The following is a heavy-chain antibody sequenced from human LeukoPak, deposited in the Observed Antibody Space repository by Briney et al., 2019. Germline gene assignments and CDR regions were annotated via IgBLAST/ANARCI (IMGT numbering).Heavy chain of an antibody. CDR2: IYYSGST. J-gene: IGHJ6*03. Sequence: PWETLSLTCTVSGGSTSSYYWSWIRQPPGKGLEWIGYIYYSGSTNYNPSLKSRVTISVDTSKNQFSLKLSSVTAADTAVYYCARVPRITGTRYYMDVWGKGTTVTVSS. CDR3: ARVPRITGTRYYMDV. D-gene: IGHD1-20*01. CDR1: GGSTSSYY. V-gene: IGHV4-59*01.